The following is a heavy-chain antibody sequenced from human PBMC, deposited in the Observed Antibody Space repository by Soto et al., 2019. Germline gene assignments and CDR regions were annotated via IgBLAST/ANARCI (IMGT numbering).Heavy chain of an antibody. CDR2: INPNSGGT. V-gene: IGHV1-2*04. CDR1: GYTFTGYY. Sequence: ASVKVSCKASGYTFTGYYMHCVRQAPGQGLEWMGWINPNSGGTNYAQKFQGWVTMTRDTSISTAYMELSRLRSDDTAVYYCARDHLGYRGYYYYYGMDVWGQGTTVTVSS. CDR3: ARDHLGYRGYYYYYGMDV. D-gene: IGHD5-12*01. J-gene: IGHJ6*02.